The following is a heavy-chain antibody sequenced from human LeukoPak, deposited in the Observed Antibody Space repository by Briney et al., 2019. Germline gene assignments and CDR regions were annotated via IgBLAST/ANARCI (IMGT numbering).Heavy chain of an antibody. CDR3: ARVFSGSGSSGSFDC. CDR1: GFTFSNYA. Sequence: GGSLRLSCTASGFTFSNYAMHWVRQAPGKGLEWVAIIWYDASNKYYAESVKGRFTISRDNSKNTLYLQMNSLKAEDTAVYYCARVFSGSGSSGSFDCWGQGTLVTVSS. J-gene: IGHJ4*02. CDR2: IWYDASNK. V-gene: IGHV3-33*01. D-gene: IGHD3-3*01.